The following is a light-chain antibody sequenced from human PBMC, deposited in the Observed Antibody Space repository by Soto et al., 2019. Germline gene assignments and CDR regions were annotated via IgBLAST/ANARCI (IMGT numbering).Light chain of an antibody. J-gene: IGKJ2*01. V-gene: IGKV3-15*01. CDR3: QQYSDWKT. CDR2: DAS. CDR1: RKVGSK. Sequence: ETVMTQSPATLSVSPGERATLSCRASRKVGSKLAWYQQKPGQAPRLLISDASTRATGIPARFSGSGSGTEFTLTISSLQSEDFAVYYCQQYSDWKTFGQGTKLEIK.